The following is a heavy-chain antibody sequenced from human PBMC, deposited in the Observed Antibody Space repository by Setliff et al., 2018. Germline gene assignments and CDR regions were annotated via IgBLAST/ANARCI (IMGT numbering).Heavy chain of an antibody. CDR2: ISSRSNTI. D-gene: IGHD3-22*01. J-gene: IGHJ3*02. CDR3: ASVRHYDDSGGYYPDAFGI. V-gene: IGHV3-48*04. CDR1: GFTFRCYS. Sequence: GPAQSLSWAASGFTFRCYSMNWVRQAPRKGQERVSYISSRSNTIYYADSVKGRFTISRDNAENSLYLQMNSLRAEDTAVYYCASVRHYDDSGGYYPDAFGIWGQGTKVTVSS.